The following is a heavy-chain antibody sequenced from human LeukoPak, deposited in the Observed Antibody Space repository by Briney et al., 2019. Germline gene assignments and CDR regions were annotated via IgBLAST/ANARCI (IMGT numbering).Heavy chain of an antibody. CDR3: ARLRCSGGSCYDDY. CDR1: GGSTSGYH. Sequence: PSETLSLTCIVSGGSTSGYHWNRMRQPPGQGLEWIGDIYYSGSTNYNPSLKSRVTISLDTSKNQFSLNLNSVTAADTAVNYCARLRCSGGSCYDDYWGQGTLVTVSS. V-gene: IGHV4-59*08. D-gene: IGHD2-15*01. J-gene: IGHJ4*02. CDR2: IYYSGST.